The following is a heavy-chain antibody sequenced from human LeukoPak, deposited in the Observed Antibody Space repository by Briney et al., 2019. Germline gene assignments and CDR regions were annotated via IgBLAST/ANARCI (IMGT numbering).Heavy chain of an antibody. CDR1: GGSISSCSYY. CDR2: IYTSGST. CDR3: ARASVAGTGGYYFDY. V-gene: IGHV4-61*02. D-gene: IGHD6-19*01. Sequence: SQTLSLTCTVSGGSISSCSYYWSWIRQPAGKGLEWIGRIYTSGSTTYNPSLKSRVTISVDTSKNQFSLKLSSVSAADTAVYYCARASVAGTGGYYFDYWGQGALVTVSS. J-gene: IGHJ4*02.